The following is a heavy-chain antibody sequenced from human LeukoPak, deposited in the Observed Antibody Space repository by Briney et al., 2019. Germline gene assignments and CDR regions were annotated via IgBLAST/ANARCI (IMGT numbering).Heavy chain of an antibody. J-gene: IGHJ3*02. Sequence: PSETLSLTCTVSGGSLSIYYWSWIWHPPGKGLERIGYIYDSGSTNYNPSLKSRVTISVDTSKNQFSLKLSSVTAADTAVYYCASLTTAEAFDIWGQGTMVTVSS. CDR2: IYDSGST. V-gene: IGHV4-59*01. CDR1: GGSLSIYY. CDR3: ASLTTAEAFDI. D-gene: IGHD3-22*01.